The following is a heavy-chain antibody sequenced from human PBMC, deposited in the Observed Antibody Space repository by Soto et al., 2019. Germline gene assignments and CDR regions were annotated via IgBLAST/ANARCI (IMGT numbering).Heavy chain of an antibody. D-gene: IGHD4-17*01. Sequence: GESLKISSKGSGYGFTSFWIGWVRQMPGKGLEWMGIIYPGDSDTRYSPSFQGQVTISADKSISTAYLQWSSLKASDTAMYYCAREVAVTTPAGGMDVWGQGTTVTVSS. CDR1: GYGFTSFW. CDR2: IYPGDSDT. V-gene: IGHV5-51*01. CDR3: AREVAVTTPAGGMDV. J-gene: IGHJ6*02.